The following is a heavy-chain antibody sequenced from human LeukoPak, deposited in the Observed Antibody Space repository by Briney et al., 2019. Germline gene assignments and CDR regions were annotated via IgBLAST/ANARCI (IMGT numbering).Heavy chain of an antibody. V-gene: IGHV1-69*05. Sequence: ASVKVSCKASGGTFSRYAISWVRQAPGQGLVWMGRINPIFGTANYAQKFQGRVTITTDESTSTAYMELSSLRSEDTAVYYCARDRSSSWYSVPDYWGQGTLVTASS. D-gene: IGHD6-13*01. CDR1: GGTFSRYA. CDR3: ARDRSSSWYSVPDY. CDR2: INPIFGTA. J-gene: IGHJ4*02.